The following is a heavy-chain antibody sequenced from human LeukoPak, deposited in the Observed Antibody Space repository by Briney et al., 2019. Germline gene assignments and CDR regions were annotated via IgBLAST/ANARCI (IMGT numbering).Heavy chain of an antibody. CDR1: GGSFSGYY. V-gene: IGHV4-34*01. D-gene: IGHD3-3*01. CDR2: INHSGST. Sequence: SETLSLTCAVYGGSFSGYYWSWIRQPPGKGLEWIGEINHSGSTNYNPSLKSRVTISVDTSKNLFSLKLSSVTAADTAVYYCARVPTLRFLFSMDVWGKGTTVTVSS. J-gene: IGHJ6*04. CDR3: ARVPTLRFLFSMDV.